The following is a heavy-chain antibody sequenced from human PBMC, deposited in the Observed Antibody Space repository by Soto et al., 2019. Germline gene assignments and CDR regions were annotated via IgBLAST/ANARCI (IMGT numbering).Heavy chain of an antibody. CDR2: IIPILGIA. J-gene: IGHJ6*03. Sequence: SVQVSCKASVGTFSSYTMSWVRQAPGQGLEWMGRIIPILGIANYAQRFQGRVTITADKSTSTAYMELSSLRSEDTAVYYCATPFEYSSPSSYYYYYMDVWGKGTTVTVSS. CDR1: VGTFSSYT. V-gene: IGHV1-69*02. D-gene: IGHD6-6*01. CDR3: ATPFEYSSPSSYYYYYMDV.